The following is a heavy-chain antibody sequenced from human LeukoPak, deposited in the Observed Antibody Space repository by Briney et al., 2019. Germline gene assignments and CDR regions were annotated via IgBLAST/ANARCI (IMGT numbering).Heavy chain of an antibody. J-gene: IGHJ5*02. CDR2: IQSSGST. D-gene: IGHD3-3*01. V-gene: IGHV4-59*01. CDR1: GGSISSYY. Sequence: SETLSLTCTVSGGSISSYYWSWIRQPPGKGLEWIGYIQSSGSTNYNPSLKSRVTISVDTSKNQFSLKLTSVTAADTAVYYYARDVFGVTLGRFDPWGQGTLVTVSS. CDR3: ARDVFGVTLGRFDP.